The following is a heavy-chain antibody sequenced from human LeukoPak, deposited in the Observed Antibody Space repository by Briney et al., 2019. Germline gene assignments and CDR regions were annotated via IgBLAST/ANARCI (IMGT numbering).Heavy chain of an antibody. CDR1: GYTFTSYG. J-gene: IGHJ5*02. CDR3: ARGGIVVVPAARRAWFDP. CDR2: ISAYNGNT. D-gene: IGHD2-2*01. Sequence: ASVKVSCKASGYTFTSYGISWVRQAPGQGLEWMGWISAYNGNTNYAQKLQGRVTMTTDTSTSTAYMELRSLRSDGTAVYYYARGGIVVVPAARRAWFDPWGQGTLVTVSS. V-gene: IGHV1-18*01.